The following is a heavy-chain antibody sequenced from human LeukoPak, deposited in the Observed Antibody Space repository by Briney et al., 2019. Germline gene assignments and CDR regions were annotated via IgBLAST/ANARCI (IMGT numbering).Heavy chain of an antibody. D-gene: IGHD3-22*01. CDR1: GFTFSSYA. V-gene: IGHV3-30-3*01. CDR3: ARGATGYYYDSSGPVSAFDI. CDR2: ISYDGSNK. J-gene: IGHJ3*02. Sequence: EGSLRLSCAASGFTFSSYAMHWVRQAPGKGLEWVAVISYDGSNKYYADSVKGRFTISRDNSKNTLYLQMNSLRAEDTAVYYCARGATGYYYDSSGPVSAFDIWGQGTMVTVSS.